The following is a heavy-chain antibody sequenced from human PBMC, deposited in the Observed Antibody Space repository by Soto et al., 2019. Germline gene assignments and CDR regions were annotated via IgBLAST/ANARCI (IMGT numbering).Heavy chain of an antibody. Sequence: EVQLVESGGGLVQPGESLKLSCAASGFTFSGSVMHWVRQASGKGLEWVGRIRSKANNYATAYAASMKGRFIISRDDSQNTAFLQMSSLKTEDTAVYYCSAPEYCSGTSCLGYWGQGTLVTVSS. CDR3: SAPEYCSGTSCLGY. J-gene: IGHJ4*02. D-gene: IGHD2-2*01. V-gene: IGHV3-73*02. CDR2: IRSKANNYAT. CDR1: GFTFSGSV.